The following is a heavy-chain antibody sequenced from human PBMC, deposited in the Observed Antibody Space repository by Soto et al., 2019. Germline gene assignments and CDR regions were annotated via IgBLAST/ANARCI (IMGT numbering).Heavy chain of an antibody. CDR2: INHSGST. J-gene: IGHJ6*02. CDR3: ARGYGYNWNHGRYGMDV. CDR1: GGSFSGYY. D-gene: IGHD1-20*01. V-gene: IGHV4-34*01. Sequence: KTSETLSLTCAVYGGSFSGYYWSWIRQPPGKGLEWIGEINHSGSTNYNPSLKSRVTISVDTSKNQFSLKLSSVTAADTAVYYCARGYGYNWNHGRYGMDVWGQGTTVTVSS.